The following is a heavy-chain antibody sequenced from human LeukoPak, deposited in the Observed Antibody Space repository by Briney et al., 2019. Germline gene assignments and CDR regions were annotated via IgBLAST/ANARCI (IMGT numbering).Heavy chain of an antibody. CDR3: VRDSGYGLDAFDI. CDR1: GDSVSSNSAA. V-gene: IGHV6-1*01. Sequence: SQTLSLTCVISGDSVSSNSAAWNWIRQSPSRGLEWLGRTYYRSKWYNDYAVSVRSRITTSPDTSKNQFSLHLNSVTPEDTAVYYCVRDSGYGLDAFDIWDQGTMVTVSS. J-gene: IGHJ3*02. D-gene: IGHD5-12*01. CDR2: TYYRSKWYN.